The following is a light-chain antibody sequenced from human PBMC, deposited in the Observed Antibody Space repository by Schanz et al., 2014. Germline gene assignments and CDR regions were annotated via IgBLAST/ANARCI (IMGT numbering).Light chain of an antibody. CDR3: SSHGGSRV. CDR1: SSDVGVSNY. Sequence: QSALTQPPSASGSPGQSVTISCAGTSSDVGVSNYVSWYQQHPGKAPKLMIYEVNKRPSGVPDRFSGSKSGNTASLTVSGLQAEDEADYYCSSHGGSRVFGGGTKLTVL. J-gene: IGLJ3*02. CDR2: EVN. V-gene: IGLV2-8*01.